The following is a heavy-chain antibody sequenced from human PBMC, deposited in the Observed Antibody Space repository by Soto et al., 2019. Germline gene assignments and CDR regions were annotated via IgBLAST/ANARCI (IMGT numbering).Heavy chain of an antibody. CDR2: INHSGST. Sequence: SETLSLTCAVYGGSFSGYYWSWIRQPPGKGLEWIGEINHSGSTNYNPSLKSRVTISVDTSKNQFSLKLSSVTAADTAVYYCARCFGQEDYHFYMDVWGKGTTVTVSS. J-gene: IGHJ6*03. CDR1: GGSFSGYY. V-gene: IGHV4-34*01. D-gene: IGHD3-10*01. CDR3: ARCFGQEDYHFYMDV.